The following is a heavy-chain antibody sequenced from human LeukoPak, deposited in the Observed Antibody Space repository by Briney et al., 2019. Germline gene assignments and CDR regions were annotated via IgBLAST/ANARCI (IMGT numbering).Heavy chain of an antibody. V-gene: IGHV3-21*01. D-gene: IGHD5-12*01. Sequence: GGSLRLSCAASGFTFSSYSMNWVRQAPGKGLEWVSSISRTSHYIYYADSAKGRFTISRDNAKNSLYLQMNSLRAEDTAVYYCARAISGSGYFDYWGQGTLVTVSS. J-gene: IGHJ4*02. CDR2: ISRTSHYI. CDR3: ARAISGSGYFDY. CDR1: GFTFSSYS.